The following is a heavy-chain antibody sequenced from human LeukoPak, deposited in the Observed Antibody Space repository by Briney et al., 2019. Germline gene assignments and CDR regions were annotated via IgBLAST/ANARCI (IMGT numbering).Heavy chain of an antibody. CDR1: GFTFSSYS. J-gene: IGHJ4*02. CDR3: ARDGKQQLVTMKKVDY. Sequence: GGSLRLSCAASGFTFSSYSMNWVRQAPGKGLEWVSSISSSSSYIYYADSVKGRFTISRDNSKNTLYLQMNSLRAEDTAVYYCARDGKQQLVTMKKVDYWGQGTLVTVSS. CDR2: ISSSSSYI. V-gene: IGHV3-21*04. D-gene: IGHD6-13*01.